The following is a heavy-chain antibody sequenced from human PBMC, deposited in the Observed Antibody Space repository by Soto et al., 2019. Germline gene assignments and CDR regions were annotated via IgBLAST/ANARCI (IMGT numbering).Heavy chain of an antibody. CDR2: IYYSGST. CDR1: GGSISSSSYY. V-gene: IGHV4-39*01. D-gene: IGHD2-15*01. Sequence: SETLSLTCTVSGGSISSSSYYWGWIRQPPGKGLEWIGSIYYSGSTYYNPSLKSRVTISVDTSKNQFSLKLRSVTAADTVLYYCARHGSGGSCYFNFDYWGQGTLVTVSS. J-gene: IGHJ4*02. CDR3: ARHGSGGSCYFNFDY.